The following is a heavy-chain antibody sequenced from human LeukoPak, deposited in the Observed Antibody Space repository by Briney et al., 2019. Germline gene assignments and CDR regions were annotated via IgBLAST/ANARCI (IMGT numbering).Heavy chain of an antibody. CDR3: AREPAGPPDYYDSSGYYHFPYNWFDP. CDR2: IIPILGIA. D-gene: IGHD3-22*01. Sequence: GASVKVSCKASGGTFSSYAISWVRQAPGQGLEWMGRIIPILGIANYAQKFQGRVTITADKSTSTAYMELSSLRSEDTAVYYCAREPAGPPDYYDSSGYYHFPYNWFDPWGQGTLVTVSS. J-gene: IGHJ5*02. CDR1: GGTFSSYA. V-gene: IGHV1-69*04.